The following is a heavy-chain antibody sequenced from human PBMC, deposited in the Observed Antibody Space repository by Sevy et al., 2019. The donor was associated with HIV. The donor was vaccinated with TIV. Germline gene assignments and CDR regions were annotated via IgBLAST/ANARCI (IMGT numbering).Heavy chain of an antibody. CDR1: GGSISSSSYY. V-gene: IGHV4-39*01. CDR2: IYYSGST. D-gene: IGHD2-2*01. J-gene: IGHJ5*02. CDR3: AGRGYCSSSSCYYGEKWFDP. Sequence: SETLSLTCTVSGGSISSSSYYWGWIRQPPGKGLEWIGSIYYSGSTYYNPSLKSRVTISVDTSKNQFSLKLSSVTAAXXXVYYCAGRGYCSSSSCYYGEKWFDPWGQGTLVTVSS.